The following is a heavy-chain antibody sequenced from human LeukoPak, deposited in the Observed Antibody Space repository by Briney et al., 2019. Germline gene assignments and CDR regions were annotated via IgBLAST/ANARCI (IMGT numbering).Heavy chain of an antibody. CDR3: AKGWGSLDY. CDR2: ISYDGSNK. J-gene: IGHJ4*02. V-gene: IGHV3-30*18. D-gene: IGHD3-16*01. Sequence: PGGSLRLSCAAAAFTFSRTGMHWVRQAPGEGMELVAVISYDGSNKNYAASVKGRFTITRPNSKNPLNLQMNTLRPQARAMVYCAKGWGSLDYWGQGTLVTVSS. CDR1: AFTFSRTG.